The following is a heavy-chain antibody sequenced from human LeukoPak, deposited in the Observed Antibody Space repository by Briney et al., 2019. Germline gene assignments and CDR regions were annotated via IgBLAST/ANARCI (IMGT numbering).Heavy chain of an antibody. J-gene: IGHJ4*02. V-gene: IGHV3-48*03. CDR3: ASLYYYDSSFDY. D-gene: IGHD3-22*01. Sequence: PGGSLRLXCAASGFTFSSYEMNWVRQAPGKGLEWVSYISSSGSTIYYADSVKGRFTISRDNAKNSLYLQMNSLRAEDTAVYYCASLYYYDSSFDYWGQGTLVTVSS. CDR1: GFTFSSYE. CDR2: ISSSGSTI.